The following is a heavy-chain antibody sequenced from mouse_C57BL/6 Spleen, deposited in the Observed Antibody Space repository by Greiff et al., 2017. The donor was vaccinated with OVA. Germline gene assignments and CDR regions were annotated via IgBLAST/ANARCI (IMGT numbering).Heavy chain of an antibody. V-gene: IGHV5-4*01. CDR3: AREEVTFDY. Sequence: EVMLVESGGGLVKPGGSLKLSCAASGFTFSSYAMSWVRQTPEKRLEWVATISDGGSYTYYPDNVKGRFTISRDNAKNNLYLQMSHLKSEDTAMFYCAREEVTFDYWGQGTTLTVSS. D-gene: IGHD2-2*01. J-gene: IGHJ2*01. CDR2: ISDGGSYT. CDR1: GFTFSSYA.